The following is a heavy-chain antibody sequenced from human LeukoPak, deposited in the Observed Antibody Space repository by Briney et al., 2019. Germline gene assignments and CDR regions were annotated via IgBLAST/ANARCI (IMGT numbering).Heavy chain of an antibody. CDR2: ISSSGNTI. V-gene: IGHV3-48*03. J-gene: IGHJ4*02. D-gene: IGHD1-26*01. CDR1: GFTFSSYE. CDR3: AGEGGGSNYA. Sequence: GGSLRLSCAASGFTFSSYEMNWVRRAPGKGLEWVSYISSSGNTIYYADSVKGRFTISRDNAKNSLYLQMNSLRVEDTAVYYCAGEGGGSNYAGGQGTLVTVSS.